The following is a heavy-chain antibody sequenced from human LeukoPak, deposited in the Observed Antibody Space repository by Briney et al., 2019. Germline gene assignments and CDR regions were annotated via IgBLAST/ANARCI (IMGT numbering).Heavy chain of an antibody. J-gene: IGHJ6*04. CDR3: AELGITMIGGV. V-gene: IGHV3-74*01. Sequence: PGGSLRLSCAASGFTFSSYWMHWVRQAPGKGLVWVSRINSDGSSTSYADSEKGRFTISRDNAKNTLYLQMNSLRAEDTAVYYCAELGITMIGGVWGKGTTVTVSS. D-gene: IGHD3-10*02. CDR1: GFTFSSYW. CDR2: INSDGSST.